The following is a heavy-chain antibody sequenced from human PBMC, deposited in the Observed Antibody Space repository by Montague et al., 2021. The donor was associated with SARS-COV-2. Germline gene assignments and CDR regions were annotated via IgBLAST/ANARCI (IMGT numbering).Heavy chain of an antibody. Sequence: SETLSLTCTISGYSGSHYYWSFIRQTPGKGLEWIGFVSSGGNTNYNPSLKNRVSISMDTFKSQFSLKLTSVTAADTAVYFCAGGSGWMPDSWGQGTLVTVSS. J-gene: IGHJ4*02. CDR2: VSSGGNT. D-gene: IGHD3-3*01. V-gene: IGHV4-59*02. CDR1: GYSGSHYY. CDR3: AGGSGWMPDS.